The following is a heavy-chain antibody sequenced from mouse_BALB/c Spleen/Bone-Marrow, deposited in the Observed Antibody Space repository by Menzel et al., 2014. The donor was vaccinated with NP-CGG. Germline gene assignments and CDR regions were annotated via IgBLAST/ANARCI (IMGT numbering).Heavy chain of an antibody. CDR1: GYAFTNYL. CDR3: ARRLTGTLYFDY. CDR2: INPGSGAT. J-gene: IGHJ2*01. V-gene: IGHV1-54*03. Sequence: VKLQESGAELVRPGTSVKVSCKASGYAFTNYLTEWVKPRPGQGLEWIGVINPGSGATNYNENFKGKTTLTADKSSSTPYMQLSSLTSDDSAVYFCARRLTGTLYFDYWGQGTTLTVST. D-gene: IGHD4-1*01.